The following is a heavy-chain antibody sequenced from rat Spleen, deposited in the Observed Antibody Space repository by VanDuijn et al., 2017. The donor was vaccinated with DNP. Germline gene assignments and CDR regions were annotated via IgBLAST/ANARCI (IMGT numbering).Heavy chain of an antibody. CDR2: ISDDGRT. D-gene: IGHD1-11*01. V-gene: IGHV5-22*01. Sequence: EVQLVESGGGLVQPGRSLKLSCAASGFTFSDSFVAWVRQAPKKGLEWVAYISDDGRTYSGDSVKDRFTISRDDTRRTLYLLMNSLRSEDTATYYCARHNINYGSYVDYWGQGVMVTVSS. J-gene: IGHJ2*01. CDR3: ARHNINYGSYVDY. CDR1: GFTFSDSF.